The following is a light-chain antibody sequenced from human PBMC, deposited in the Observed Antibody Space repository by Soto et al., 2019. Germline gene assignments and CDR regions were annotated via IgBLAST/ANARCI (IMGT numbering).Light chain of an antibody. Sequence: EIVLTQSPATLSLSPGERATLSCRASQSVSSYLAWYQQKPGQAPRLLIYDASNRATGIPARFSGSGSGTDFTPPPSSLEPEVFAVYYCQRRSNWPLTFGGGTKVEIK. CDR2: DAS. CDR3: QRRSNWPLT. V-gene: IGKV3-11*01. J-gene: IGKJ4*01. CDR1: QSVSSY.